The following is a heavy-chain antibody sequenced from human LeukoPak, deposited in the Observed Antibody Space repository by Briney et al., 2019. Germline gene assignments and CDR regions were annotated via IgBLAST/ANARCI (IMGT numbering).Heavy chain of an antibody. Sequence: SQTLSLTCTVSGGSISSAGYHWTWIRQSPGTGLEWIAYIYYSGTTYYNPSLKSRVTISVDRSKNQFSLKLSSVTAADTAVYYCARKVGATMGVDYWGQGTLVTVSS. D-gene: IGHD1-26*01. CDR2: IYYSGTT. V-gene: IGHV4-30-4*01. CDR3: ARKVGATMGVDY. J-gene: IGHJ4*02. CDR1: GGSISSAGYH.